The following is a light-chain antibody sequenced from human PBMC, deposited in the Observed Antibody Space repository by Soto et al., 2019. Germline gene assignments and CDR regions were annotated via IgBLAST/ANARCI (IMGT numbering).Light chain of an antibody. J-gene: IGKJ2*01. Sequence: EVVMTQSPATLSVSPGERATLSCRASQSVSSNLAWYQQKPRQAPRLLIYGASTRATGIPARFSGSGSGTEFTLTISSLQSEDFAVYYCQQYNNWPLYTFGQGTKLEIK. CDR3: QQYNNWPLYT. CDR2: GAS. CDR1: QSVSSN. V-gene: IGKV3D-15*01.